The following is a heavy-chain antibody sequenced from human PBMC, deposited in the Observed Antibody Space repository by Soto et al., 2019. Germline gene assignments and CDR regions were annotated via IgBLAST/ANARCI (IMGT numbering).Heavy chain of an antibody. Sequence: ASVKVSCKASGYTFTGYYMHWVRQAPGQGLEWMGWINPSGGSTSYAQKFQGRVTMTRDTSTSTVYMELSSLRSEDTAVYYCARVEDPPQDTANYGMDVWGQGTTVTVSS. D-gene: IGHD2-15*01. J-gene: IGHJ6*02. CDR1: GYTFTGYY. CDR3: ARVEDPPQDTANYGMDV. CDR2: INPSGGST. V-gene: IGHV1-46*01.